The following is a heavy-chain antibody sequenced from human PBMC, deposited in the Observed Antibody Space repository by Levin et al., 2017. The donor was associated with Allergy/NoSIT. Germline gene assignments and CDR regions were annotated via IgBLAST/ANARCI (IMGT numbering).Heavy chain of an antibody. D-gene: IGHD3-10*01. CDR1: GGSFITSSYF. J-gene: IGHJ4*02. Sequence: SETLSLTCTVSGGSFITSSYFWVWIRQPPGMGLEWLGSIYYSGTTYYNPSLNSRLTISIDTSTNQFSLKLRSVTAADTAVYYCARHTALLWFEELVFDSWGQGNLVAVSS. V-gene: IGHV4-39*01. CDR3: ARHTALLWFEELVFDS. CDR2: IYYSGTT.